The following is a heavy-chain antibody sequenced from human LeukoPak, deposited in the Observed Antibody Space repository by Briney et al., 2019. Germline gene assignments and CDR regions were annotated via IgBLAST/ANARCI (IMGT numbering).Heavy chain of an antibody. CDR3: AKKGIAAAGYYFDY. Sequence: GGSLRLSCAASGFTFSSYGMHWVRQAPGKGLEWVAVIWYDGSNKYYADSVKGRFTISRDNSKNTLYLQMNSLRAEDTAVYYCAKKGIAAAGYYFDYWGQGTLVTVSS. CDR2: IWYDGSNK. D-gene: IGHD6-13*01. J-gene: IGHJ4*02. V-gene: IGHV3-33*06. CDR1: GFTFSSYG.